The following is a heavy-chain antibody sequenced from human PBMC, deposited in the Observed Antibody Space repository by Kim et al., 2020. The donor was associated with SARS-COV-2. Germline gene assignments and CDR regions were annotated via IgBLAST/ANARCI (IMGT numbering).Heavy chain of an antibody. V-gene: IGHV3-33*06. J-gene: IGHJ6*02. CDR2: IWYDGSNK. D-gene: IGHD3-10*01. CDR1: GFTFSSYG. CDR3: AKDSGGSGSFFYYGMDV. Sequence: GGSLRLSCAASGFTFSSYGMHWVHQAPGKGLEWVAVIWYDGSNKYYADSVKGRFTISRDNSKNTLYLQMNSLRAEDTAVYYCAKDSGGSGSFFYYGMDVWGQGTTVTVSS.